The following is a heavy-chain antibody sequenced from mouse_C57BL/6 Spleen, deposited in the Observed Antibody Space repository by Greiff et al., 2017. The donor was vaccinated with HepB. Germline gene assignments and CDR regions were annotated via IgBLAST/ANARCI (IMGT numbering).Heavy chain of an antibody. CDR2: INPSSGYT. V-gene: IGHV1-7*01. CDR1: GYTFTSYW. Sequence: QVHVKQSGAELAKPGASVKLSCKASGYTFTSYWMHWVKQRPGQGLEWIGYINPSSGYTKYNQKFKDKATLTADKSSSTAYMQLSSLTYEDSAVYYCARHSYDYYYFDYWGQGTTLTVSS. D-gene: IGHD2-4*01. J-gene: IGHJ2*01. CDR3: ARHSYDYYYFDY.